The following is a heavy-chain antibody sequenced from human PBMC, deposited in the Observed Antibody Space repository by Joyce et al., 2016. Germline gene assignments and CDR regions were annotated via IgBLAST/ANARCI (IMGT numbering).Heavy chain of an antibody. CDR1: GYSFSSYW. Sequence: EVQLVQSGAEVKKPGESLKISCKASGYSFSSYWIAWVRHIPGKGLEWMGIINPRDSDTIYSPSFQGQVTISADKSISTAYLQWSSLKASDTAMYYCARHRAIVPRRVRWFDPWGQGTLVTVSS. J-gene: IGHJ5*02. V-gene: IGHV5-51*01. CDR2: INPRDSDT. CDR3: ARHRAIVPRRVRWFDP. D-gene: IGHD6-6*01.